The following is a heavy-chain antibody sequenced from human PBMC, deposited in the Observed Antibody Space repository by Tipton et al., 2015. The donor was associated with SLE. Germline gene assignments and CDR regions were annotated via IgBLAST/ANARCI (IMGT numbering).Heavy chain of an antibody. J-gene: IGHJ4*02. CDR3: ASEGGSGWYSVDY. Sequence: TLSLTCTVSGGSISSSSYYWGWIRQPAGKGLEWIGRIYTSGSTNYNPSLKSRVTMSVDTSKNQFSLKLSSVTAADTAVYYCASEGGSGWYSVDYWGQGTLVTVSS. CDR2: IYTSGST. D-gene: IGHD6-19*01. V-gene: IGHV4-61*02. CDR1: GGSISSSSYY.